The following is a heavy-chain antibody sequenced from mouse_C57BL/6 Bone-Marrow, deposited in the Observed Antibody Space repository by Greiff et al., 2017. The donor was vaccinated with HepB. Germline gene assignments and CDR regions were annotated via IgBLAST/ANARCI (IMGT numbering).Heavy chain of an antibody. CDR1: GYSFSSYW. CDR2: IYPGDGDT. D-gene: IGHD4-1*01. CDR3: ARWETGTVDY. J-gene: IGHJ2*01. V-gene: IGHV1-80*01. Sequence: VQLQQSGAELVKPGASVKISCKASGYSFSSYWMNWVKQRPGKGLEWIGQIYPGDGDTNYNGKFKGKATLTADKPSSTAYMQLSSLPSEDSAVYFCARWETGTVDYWGQGTTLTVSS.